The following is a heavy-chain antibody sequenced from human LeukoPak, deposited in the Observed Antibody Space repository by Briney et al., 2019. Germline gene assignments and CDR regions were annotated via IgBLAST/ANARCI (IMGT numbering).Heavy chain of an antibody. Sequence: PGGSLRLSCSASGFTFSSYAMHWVRQAPGKGLEYVSAISSNGGSTYYADSVKGSFTISRDNSKNTLYLQMSSLRAEDTAVYYCVKDRVRSRNYFDYWGQGTLVTVSS. CDR2: ISSNGGST. CDR3: VKDRVRSRNYFDY. J-gene: IGHJ4*02. D-gene: IGHD3-10*01. V-gene: IGHV3-64D*06. CDR1: GFTFSSYA.